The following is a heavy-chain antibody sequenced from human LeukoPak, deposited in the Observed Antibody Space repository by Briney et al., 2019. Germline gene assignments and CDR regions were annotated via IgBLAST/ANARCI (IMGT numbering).Heavy chain of an antibody. CDR1: GGSISSSSYY. V-gene: IGHV4-39*01. Sequence: KPSEILSLTCTVSGGSISSSSYYWGWIRQPPGKGLEWIGSIYYSGSTYYNPSLKSRVTISVDTSKNQFSLKLSSVTAADTAVYYCARKVGRFGLRFESSWFDPWGQGTLVTVSS. D-gene: IGHD5-12*01. J-gene: IGHJ5*02. CDR2: IYYSGST. CDR3: ARKVGRFGLRFESSWFDP.